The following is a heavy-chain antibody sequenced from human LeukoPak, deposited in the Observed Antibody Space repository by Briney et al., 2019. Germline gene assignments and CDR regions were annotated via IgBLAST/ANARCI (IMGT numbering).Heavy chain of an antibody. CDR3: ARENYYYGMDV. V-gene: IGHV3-33*08. CDR2: IWYDGSNK. CDR1: GFTFSSYA. Sequence: AGGSLRLSCAASGFTFSSYAMSWVRQAPGKGLEWVAVIWYDGSNKYYADSVKGRFTISRDNSKNTLYLQMNSLRAEDTAVYYCARENYYYGMDVWGQGTTVTVSS. J-gene: IGHJ6*02.